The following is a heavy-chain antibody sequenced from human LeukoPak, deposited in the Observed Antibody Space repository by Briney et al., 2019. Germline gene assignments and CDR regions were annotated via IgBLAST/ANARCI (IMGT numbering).Heavy chain of an antibody. CDR1: GYTFTSYD. CDR3: ARAFSMTQDLDY. V-gene: IGHV1-8*01. Sequence: ASLKLSCTASGYTFTSYDINWVRQATGQGLEWMGWMNPNSGNTGYAQKFQGRVTMTRNTSISTAYMELSRLRCEDTAVYCCARAFSMTQDLDYWRQGTMVAVSS. D-gene: IGHD2-21*02. CDR2: MNPNSGNT. J-gene: IGHJ4*02.